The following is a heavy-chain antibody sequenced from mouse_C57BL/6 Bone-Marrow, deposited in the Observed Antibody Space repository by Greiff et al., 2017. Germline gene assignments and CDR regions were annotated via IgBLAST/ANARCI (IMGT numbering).Heavy chain of an antibody. D-gene: IGHD1-1*01. CDR3: ARRDYGSRGWFAY. CDR2: IDPSDSNT. J-gene: IGHJ3*01. Sequence: QVQLQQPGAELVKPGASVKLSCKASGYTFTSYWMQWVKQRPGQGLEWIGEIDPSDSNTKYNQKFKGKATLTVDTSSSTAYMQLSSLTSEESAVDYCARRDYGSRGWFAYWGQGTLVTVSA. CDR1: GYTFTSYW. V-gene: IGHV1-50*01.